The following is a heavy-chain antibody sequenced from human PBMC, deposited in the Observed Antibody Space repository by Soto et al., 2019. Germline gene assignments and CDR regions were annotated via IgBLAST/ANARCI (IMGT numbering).Heavy chain of an antibody. CDR1: GFTFSSYW. D-gene: IGHD6-6*01. J-gene: IGHJ4*02. CDR3: ARTIYSSSSGY. CDR2: INGDWSST. Sequence: EVPLVESGGGLVQPGGSLRLSCVASGFTFSSYWMHWVRQAPGKGLVWVSRINGDWSSTSYADSVKGRFTISRDNAKNTLYLQMDSLRAEDTAVYYCARTIYSSSSGYWGQGPLVTVSS. V-gene: IGHV3-74*01.